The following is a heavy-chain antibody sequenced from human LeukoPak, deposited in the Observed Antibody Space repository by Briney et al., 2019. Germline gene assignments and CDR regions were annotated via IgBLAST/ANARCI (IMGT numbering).Heavy chain of an antibody. V-gene: IGHV1-18*01. D-gene: IGHD2-15*01. CDR3: ARDCIGCHGFDY. CDR1: GYIFTSYG. Sequence: ASVKVSCKASGYIFTSYGISWVRQAPGQGLEWVGWVSAYADNTNYVQKFQGRVTMTTDTSTSTAYMELRSLRSDDTAVDFCARDCIGCHGFDYWGQGTLVTVSS. CDR2: VSAYADNT. J-gene: IGHJ4*02.